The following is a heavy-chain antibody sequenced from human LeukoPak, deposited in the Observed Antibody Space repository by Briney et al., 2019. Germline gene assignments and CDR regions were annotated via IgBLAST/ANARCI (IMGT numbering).Heavy chain of an antibody. Sequence: GGSLRLSCAASGFSFRRYAMNWVRQAPGRGLEWVAVISGPGPSTVYADSVKGRFTISRDNSKNTLFLQLDSLRVEDTAIYYCAKEEMPHAFDLWGQGTMVTVST. V-gene: IGHV3-23*01. J-gene: IGHJ3*01. CDR1: GFSFRRYA. D-gene: IGHD5-24*01. CDR3: AKEEMPHAFDL. CDR2: ISGPGPST.